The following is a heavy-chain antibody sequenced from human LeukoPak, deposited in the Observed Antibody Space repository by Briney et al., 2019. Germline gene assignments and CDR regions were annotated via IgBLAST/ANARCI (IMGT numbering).Heavy chain of an antibody. J-gene: IGHJ3*02. CDR2: ISSSSSYI. V-gene: IGHV3-21*01. CDR1: GFTFSSYS. Sequence: GGSLRHSCAASGFTFSSYSMNWVRQAPGKGLEWVSSISSSSSYIYYADSVKGRFTISRDNAKNSLYLQMNSLRAEDTAVYYCAGDILTGFYAFDIWGQGTMVTVSS. D-gene: IGHD3-9*01. CDR3: AGDILTGFYAFDI.